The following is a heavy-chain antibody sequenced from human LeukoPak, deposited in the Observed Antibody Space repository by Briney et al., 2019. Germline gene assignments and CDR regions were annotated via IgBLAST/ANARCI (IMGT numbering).Heavy chain of an antibody. CDR2: IYYSGST. CDR1: GGSISSGTYY. CDR3: ARVSSGWPYYYYYYYMDV. Sequence: ASETLSLTCTVSGGSISSGTYYWTWIRQPAGKGLEWIGYIYYSGSTNYNPSLKSRVTISVDTSKNQFSLKLSSVTAADTAVYYCARVSSGWPYYYYYYYMDVWGKGTTVTISS. V-gene: IGHV4-61*10. J-gene: IGHJ6*03. D-gene: IGHD6-19*01.